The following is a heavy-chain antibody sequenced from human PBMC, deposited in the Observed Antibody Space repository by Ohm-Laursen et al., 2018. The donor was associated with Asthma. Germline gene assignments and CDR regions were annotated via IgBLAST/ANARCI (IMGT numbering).Heavy chain of an antibody. CDR1: GFTFSDYY. D-gene: IGHD3-3*01. V-gene: IGHV3-11*01. CDR2: ISSSGSTI. CDR3: ARSPRDYDFWSGASWYFDL. Sequence: SLRLSCTASGFTFSDYYMSRIRQAPGKGLEWVSYISSSGSTIYYADSVKGRFTISRDNAKNSLYLQMNSLRAEDTAVYYCARSPRDYDFWSGASWYFDLWGRGTLVTVSS. J-gene: IGHJ2*01.